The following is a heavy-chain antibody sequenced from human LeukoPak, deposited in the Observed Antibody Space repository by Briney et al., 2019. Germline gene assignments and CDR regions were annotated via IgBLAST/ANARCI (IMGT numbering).Heavy chain of an antibody. CDR1: GFTFSSYA. J-gene: IGHJ4*02. V-gene: IGHV3-23*01. D-gene: IGHD2-8*02. CDR3: AKVSVTGFYCYDN. Sequence: GGSLRLSCAASGFTFSSYAMSWLRQVPGKGLEWVSGISGSGITTYHADSVKGRFTISRDNSKNTLFLQMNTLRAEHTAVYYSAKVSVTGFYCYDNWGQGTPGTVSS. CDR2: ISGSGITT.